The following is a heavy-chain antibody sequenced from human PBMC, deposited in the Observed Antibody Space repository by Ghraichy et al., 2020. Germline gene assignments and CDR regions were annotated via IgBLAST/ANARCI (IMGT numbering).Heavy chain of an antibody. CDR2: INGDGSRT. J-gene: IGHJ1*01. CDR3: ARDPDYGGKSFFQN. V-gene: IGHV3-74*01. CDR1: GFTLSYYW. D-gene: IGHD4-23*01. Sequence: GSLRLSCAAPGFTLSYYWMHWVRQAPGKGLVWVSRINGDGSRTTYADSVKDRFTISRDNAKNTLYLQMNSLRAEDTAVYYCARDPDYGGKSFFQNWGQGTLVTVSS.